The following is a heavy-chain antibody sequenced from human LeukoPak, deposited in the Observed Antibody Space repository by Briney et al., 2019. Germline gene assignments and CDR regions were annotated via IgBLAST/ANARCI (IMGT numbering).Heavy chain of an antibody. J-gene: IGHJ4*02. CDR3: ARSQLAYCGGDCYKSDY. V-gene: IGHV3-21*01. CDR1: GFTFSSYS. CDR2: ISSSSSYI. Sequence: GGSLRLSCAASGFTFSSYSMNWVRQAPGKGLEWVSSISSSSSYIYYADSVKGRFTISRDNAKNSLYLQMNSLRAEDTAVYYCARSQLAYCGGDCYKSDYWGQGTLVTVSS. D-gene: IGHD2-21*02.